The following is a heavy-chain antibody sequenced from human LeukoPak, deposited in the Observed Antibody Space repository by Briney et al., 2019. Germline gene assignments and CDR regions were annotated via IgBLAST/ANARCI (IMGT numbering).Heavy chain of an antibody. D-gene: IGHD3-9*01. J-gene: IGHJ4*02. Sequence: SETLSLTCNVSGDYITTTNYYWAWIRQPPGKGLDWIASIFYSGNTHYNPSLKSRVSISIDTSRKQISLQLRSVSATDTAIYYCARRSRLYKHETTGYHDSWGQGTLVTVSS. CDR3: ARRSRLYKHETTGYHDS. CDR2: IFYSGNT. V-gene: IGHV4-39*01. CDR1: GDYITTTNYY.